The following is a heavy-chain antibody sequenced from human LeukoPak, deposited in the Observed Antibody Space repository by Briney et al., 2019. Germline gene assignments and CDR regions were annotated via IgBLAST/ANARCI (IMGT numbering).Heavy chain of an antibody. CDR3: ALGYYDSSGYYQSAFDI. V-gene: IGHV3-11*06. Sequence: PGGSLRLSCAASGFTFSDYYMSWIRQAPGKGLEWVSRISSGGGYTGYADSLKGRFTISRDNAKNSLHLQMNSLRAEDTAVYYCALGYYDSSGYYQSAFDIWGQGTMVTVSS. D-gene: IGHD3-22*01. J-gene: IGHJ3*02. CDR2: ISSGGGYT. CDR1: GFTFSDYY.